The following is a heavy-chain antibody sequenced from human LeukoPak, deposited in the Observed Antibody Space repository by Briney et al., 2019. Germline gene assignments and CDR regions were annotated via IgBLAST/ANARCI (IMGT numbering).Heavy chain of an antibody. Sequence: TWIRQPPGKGLEWVSSISSSSSYIYYADSVKGRFTISRDNAKNSLYLQMNSLRAEDTAVYYCARDLIKRLPSTFYYFDYWGQGTLVTVSS. J-gene: IGHJ4*02. CDR3: ARDLIKRLPSTFYYFDY. D-gene: IGHD3-10*01. CDR2: ISSSSSYI. V-gene: IGHV3-21*01.